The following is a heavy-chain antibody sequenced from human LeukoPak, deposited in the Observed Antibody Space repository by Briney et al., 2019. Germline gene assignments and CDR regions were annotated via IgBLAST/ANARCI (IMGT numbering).Heavy chain of an antibody. D-gene: IGHD3-22*01. CDR2: ISYDGSNK. CDR3: AKEAHYYDSSGYFGY. J-gene: IGHJ4*02. CDR1: GFTFSSYG. Sequence: GRSLRLSCAASGFTFSSYGMHWVRQAPGKGLEWVAVISYDGSNKYYADSVKGRFTISRDNSKNTLYLQMNSLRAEDTAVYYCAKEAHYYDSSGYFGYWGQGTLVTVSS. V-gene: IGHV3-30*18.